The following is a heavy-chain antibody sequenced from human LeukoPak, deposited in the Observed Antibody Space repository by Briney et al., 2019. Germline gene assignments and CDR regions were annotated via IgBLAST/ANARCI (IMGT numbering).Heavy chain of an antibody. D-gene: IGHD3-16*02. J-gene: IGHJ4*02. Sequence: GGSLRLSCAASGFTFSSYGMHWVRQAPGKGLEWVANIKQDGSEKYYVDSVKGRFTISRDNAKNSLYLQMNSLRAEDTALYYCARGDYVWGSYRYYDYWGQGTLVTVSS. CDR2: IKQDGSEK. V-gene: IGHV3-7*03. CDR3: ARGDYVWGSYRYYDY. CDR1: GFTFSSYG.